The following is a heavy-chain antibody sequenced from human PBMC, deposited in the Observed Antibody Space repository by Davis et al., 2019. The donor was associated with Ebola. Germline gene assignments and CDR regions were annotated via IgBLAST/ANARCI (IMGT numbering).Heavy chain of an antibody. CDR1: GYTFTSYD. CDR3: ARVGLWFGDYYYYYMDV. D-gene: IGHD3-10*01. J-gene: IGHJ6*03. Sequence: ASVKVSCKASGYTFTSYDINWVRQATGQGLEWMGWISAYNGNTNYAQKLQGRVTMTTDTSTSTAYMELRSLRSDDTAVYYCARVGLWFGDYYYYYMDVWGKGTTVTVSS. V-gene: IGHV1-18*01. CDR2: ISAYNGNT.